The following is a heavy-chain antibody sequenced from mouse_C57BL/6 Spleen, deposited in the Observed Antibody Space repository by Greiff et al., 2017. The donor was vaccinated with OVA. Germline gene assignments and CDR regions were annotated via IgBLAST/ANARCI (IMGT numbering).Heavy chain of an antibody. D-gene: IGHD1-1*01. CDR3: TRGVERSYFDY. CDR2: IDPETGGT. Sequence: VQLQQSGAELVRPGASVTLSCKASGYTFTDYEMHWVKQTPVHGLEWIGAIDPETGGTAYNQKFKGKAILTADKSSSTAYMELRSLTSEDSAVYYCTRGVERSYFDYWGQGTTLTVSS. CDR1: GYTFTDYE. J-gene: IGHJ2*01. V-gene: IGHV1-15*01.